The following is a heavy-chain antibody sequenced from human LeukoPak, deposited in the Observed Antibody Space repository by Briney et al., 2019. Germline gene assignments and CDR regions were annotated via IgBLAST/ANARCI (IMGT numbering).Heavy chain of an antibody. V-gene: IGHV4-61*02. CDR2: IYTSGST. Sequence: SQTLSLTCTVSGGSISSGSYYWSWIRQPAGKGLEWIGRIYTSGSTNYNPSLKSRVTISVDTSKNQFSLKLSSVTAADTAVCYCARGPVVPAAIPYYYYMDVWGKGTTVTVSS. J-gene: IGHJ6*03. CDR3: ARGPVVPAAIPYYYYMDV. CDR1: GGSISSGSYY. D-gene: IGHD2-2*01.